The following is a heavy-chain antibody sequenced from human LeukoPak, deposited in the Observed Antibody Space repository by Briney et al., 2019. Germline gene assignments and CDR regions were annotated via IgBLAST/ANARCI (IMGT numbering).Heavy chain of an antibody. D-gene: IGHD5-18*01. CDR2: ISAYNGNT. CDR3: ARVTGYSYGWFNDAFDI. CDR1: GYTFTSYG. Sequence: ASVKVSCKASGYTFTSYGISWVRQAPGQGLEWMGWISAYNGNTNYAQKLQGRVTMTTDTSTSTAYMELRSLRSDDTAVYYCARVTGYSYGWFNDAFDIWGQGTMVTVSS. V-gene: IGHV1-18*01. J-gene: IGHJ3*02.